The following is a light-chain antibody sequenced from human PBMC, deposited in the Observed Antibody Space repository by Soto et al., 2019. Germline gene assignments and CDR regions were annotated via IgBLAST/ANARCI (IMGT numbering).Light chain of an antibody. CDR3: SSYADSIVL. Sequence: QSALTQPPSASGSPGQSVTISCTGTSSDVGGYNYVSWYQQHPGKAPKLMISEVSERPSGVPDRFSGSKSGNTASLTVSGLQAEDEADYYCSSYADSIVLFGGGTKVTVL. V-gene: IGLV2-8*01. CDR1: SSDVGGYNY. CDR2: EVS. J-gene: IGLJ2*01.